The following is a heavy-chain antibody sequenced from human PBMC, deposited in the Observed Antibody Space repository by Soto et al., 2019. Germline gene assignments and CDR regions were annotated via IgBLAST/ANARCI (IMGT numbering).Heavy chain of an antibody. Sequence: GFPRLSCAASGFTLSTDWMHWVRQAPGKGLAWVSRIKGDGTTTSYADSVKGRFSISRDNARNTLYLQMNSLTAEDTAVYYCARAAVAAHFDLWGQGALVTVSS. J-gene: IGHJ4*02. CDR2: IKGDGTTT. CDR1: GFTLSTDW. V-gene: IGHV3-74*01. CDR3: ARAAVAAHFDL. D-gene: IGHD6-19*01.